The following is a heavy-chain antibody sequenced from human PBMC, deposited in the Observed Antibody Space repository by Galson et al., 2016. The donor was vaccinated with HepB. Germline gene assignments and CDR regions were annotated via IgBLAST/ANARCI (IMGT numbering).Heavy chain of an antibody. CDR2: IRPSIGTA. CDR1: EGTFSSYV. D-gene: IGHD3-3*01. CDR3: ARGGGITMTPWALEY. J-gene: IGHJ4*02. Sequence: SVKVSCKASEGTFSSYVIHWVRQAPGQGLEWVGGIRPSIGTAQYTQKFQGRVTLTADETTSTVYMVVSSLRFEDTAVYYCARGGGITMTPWALEYWGQGTLVTVSS. V-gene: IGHV1-69*13.